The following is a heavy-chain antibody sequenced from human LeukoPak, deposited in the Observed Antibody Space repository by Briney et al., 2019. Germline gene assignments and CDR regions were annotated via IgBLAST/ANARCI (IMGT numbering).Heavy chain of an antibody. J-gene: IGHJ6*03. D-gene: IGHD2-15*01. CDR1: GGSISSYY. Sequence: SETLSLTCTVSGGSISSYYWSWIRQPPGKGLEWIGYIHYSGSTNYNPSLKSRVTISVDTSKNQYSLKLSSVTAADTAVYYCARTTEGYCRGRSCYSYYYYMDVWGKGTTVTVSS. V-gene: IGHV4-59*01. CDR3: ARTTEGYCRGRSCYSYYYYMDV. CDR2: IHYSGST.